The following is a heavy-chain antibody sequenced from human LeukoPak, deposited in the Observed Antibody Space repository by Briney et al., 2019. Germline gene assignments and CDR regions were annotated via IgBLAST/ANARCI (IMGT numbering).Heavy chain of an antibody. J-gene: IGHJ4*02. Sequence: GGSLRLSCAASGFAFSTYAMSWVRQAPGKGLEWVSGIIGSGGGTYYADSVKGRFTISRDNSKNTLYLQMNSLRAEDTAIYYCAKAGCTNIVCYLNSWGQGTLVTVSS. CDR2: IIGSGGGT. CDR3: AKAGCTNIVCYLNS. V-gene: IGHV3-23*01. CDR1: GFAFSTYA. D-gene: IGHD2-8*01.